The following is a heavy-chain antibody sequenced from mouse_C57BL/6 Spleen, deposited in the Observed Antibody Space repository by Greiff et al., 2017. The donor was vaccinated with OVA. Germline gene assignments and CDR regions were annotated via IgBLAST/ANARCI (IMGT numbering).Heavy chain of an antibody. CDR1: GYSITSGYY. D-gene: IGHD2-5*01. J-gene: IGHJ3*01. CDR2: ISYDGSN. V-gene: IGHV3-6*01. CDR3: AYYSNYLFAY. Sequence: VQLKESGPGLVKPSQSLSLTCSVTGYSITSGYYWNWIRQFPGNKLEWMGYISYDGSNNYNPSLKNRISITRDTSKNQFFLKLNSVTTEDTATYYCAYYSNYLFAYWGQGTLVTVSA.